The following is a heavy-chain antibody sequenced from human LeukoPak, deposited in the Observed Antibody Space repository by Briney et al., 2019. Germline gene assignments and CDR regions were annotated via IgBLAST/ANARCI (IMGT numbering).Heavy chain of an antibody. J-gene: IGHJ6*02. CDR3: ARAPTLIDCVSGTANGIDV. CDR2: ISSSSSYI. Sequence: GGSLRLSCAASGFTLSSYSMNWVRQAPGKGLEWVSTISSSSSYIYYADSVKGRFTISRDNAKNSLYLQMNSLRAEDTAVYYGARAPTLIDCVSGTANGIDVWGQGTTVTVSS. V-gene: IGHV3-21*01. D-gene: IGHD3-10*01. CDR1: GFTLSSYS.